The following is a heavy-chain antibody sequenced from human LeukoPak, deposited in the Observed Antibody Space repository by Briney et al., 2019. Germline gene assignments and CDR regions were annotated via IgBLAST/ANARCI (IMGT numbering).Heavy chain of an antibody. V-gene: IGHV4-59*01. CDR2: IYYSGST. D-gene: IGHD5-12*01. CDR1: GGSISSYY. J-gene: IGHJ4*02. Sequence: SETLSLTCTVSGGSISSYYWSWIRQPPGKGLEWIGYIYYSGSTNYNPSLKSRVTISVDTSKNQFPLKLSSVTAADTAVYYCARARASGSGYPYYFDYWGQGTLVTVSS. CDR3: ARARASGSGYPYYFDY.